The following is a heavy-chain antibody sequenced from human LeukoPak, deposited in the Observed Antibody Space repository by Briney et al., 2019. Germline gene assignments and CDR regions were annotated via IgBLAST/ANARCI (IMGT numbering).Heavy chain of an antibody. CDR3: ARQAQYYDSSGYSDY. Sequence: SETLSLTCTVSGGSISSSSYYWGWIRQPPGKGLEWIGIIYYSGSTYYNPSLKSRLTISVDTSKNQFSLKLSSVTAADTAVYYCARQAQYYDSSGYSDYWGQGTLVTVSS. CDR1: GGSISSSSYY. D-gene: IGHD3-22*01. CDR2: IYYSGST. J-gene: IGHJ4*02. V-gene: IGHV4-39*01.